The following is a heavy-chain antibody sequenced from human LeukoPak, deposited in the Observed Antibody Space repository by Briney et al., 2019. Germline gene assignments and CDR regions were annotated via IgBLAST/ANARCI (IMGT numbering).Heavy chain of an antibody. V-gene: IGHV3-30*02. Sequence: GGSLRPSFAGSVFIFSLYGIHELRQAPSKGLEGVAFIQNDGSKKYYADSVKGRFTLYRENSKNTLYLHMNSMRADDTAMYYCAKDRIVLVTATFAYSGQGTLATVHS. CDR3: AKDRIVLVTATFAY. CDR1: VFIFSLYG. D-gene: IGHD2-21*02. J-gene: IGHJ4*02. CDR2: IQNDGSKK.